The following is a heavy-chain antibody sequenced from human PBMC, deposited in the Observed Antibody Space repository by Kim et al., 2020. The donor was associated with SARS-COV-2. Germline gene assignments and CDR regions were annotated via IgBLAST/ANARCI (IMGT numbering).Heavy chain of an antibody. V-gene: IGHV4-39*01. Sequence: YYSPSLQSRVTLSVETSRNQFSLKLRSVTAADTAVFYCTRHLSGSSWFDYWGQGTLVTVSS. D-gene: IGHD6-13*01. J-gene: IGHJ4*02. CDR3: TRHLSGSSWFDY.